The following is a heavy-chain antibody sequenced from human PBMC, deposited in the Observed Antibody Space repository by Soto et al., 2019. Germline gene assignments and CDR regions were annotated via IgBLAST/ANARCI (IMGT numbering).Heavy chain of an antibody. J-gene: IGHJ6*02. CDR1: GFTFSSYS. V-gene: IGHV3-21*01. D-gene: IGHD3-10*01. CDR3: ARDSGSGSYWGYYYYYYGMDV. Sequence: PGGSLRLSCAASGFTFSSYSMNWVRQAPGKGLEWVSSISSSTRYTYYADSLKGRFTISRDNAKNSLYLQMNSLRAEDTAVYYCARDSGSGSYWGYYYYYYGMDVWGQGTTVTVSS. CDR2: ISSSTRYT.